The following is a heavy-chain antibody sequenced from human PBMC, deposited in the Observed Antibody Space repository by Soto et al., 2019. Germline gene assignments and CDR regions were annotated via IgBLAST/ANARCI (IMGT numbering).Heavy chain of an antibody. CDR1: GGSISSYY. V-gene: IGHV4-59*01. J-gene: IGHJ5*02. CDR2: IYYSGST. CDR3: ARTLFRWGIWFHP. Sequence: SETLSLTCTVSGGSISSYYWSWIRQPPGKGLEWIGYIYYSGSTNYNPSLKSRVTISADTSKNQFSLKLSSVTAADTAVYYCARTLFRWGIWFHPWGQGTLVTVS. D-gene: IGHD3-16*01.